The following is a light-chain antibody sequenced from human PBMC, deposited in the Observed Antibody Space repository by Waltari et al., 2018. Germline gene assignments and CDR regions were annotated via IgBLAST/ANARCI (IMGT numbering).Light chain of an antibody. CDR2: TDN. CDR1: SSNIGRNG. V-gene: IGLV1-44*01. Sequence: QSVLTQPPSASGTPGQGVTVSCSGSSSNIGRNGVSWYQQVPGTAPKLPIHTDNRRPSGVPDRFAGSKSGTSASLAISGLQSEDEAHYYCAAWDDSLNGRVFGGGTKVTVL. CDR3: AAWDDSLNGRV. J-gene: IGLJ3*02.